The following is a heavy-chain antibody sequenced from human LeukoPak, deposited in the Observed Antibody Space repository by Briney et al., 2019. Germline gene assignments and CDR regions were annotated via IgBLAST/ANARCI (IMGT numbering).Heavy chain of an antibody. D-gene: IGHD2-2*01. Sequence: ASVKVSCKASGYTFTGYYMHWVRQAPGQGLEWMGWINPNSGGTNYAQKFQGRVTMTRDTSISTAYMELSRLRSDDTAVYYCARQGVRIVVVPAAMGFWGQGTLVTVSS. CDR3: ARQGVRIVVVPAAMGF. J-gene: IGHJ4*02. CDR2: INPNSGGT. CDR1: GYTFTGYY. V-gene: IGHV1-2*02.